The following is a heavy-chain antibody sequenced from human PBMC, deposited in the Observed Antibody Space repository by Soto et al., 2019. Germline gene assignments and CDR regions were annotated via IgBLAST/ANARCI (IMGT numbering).Heavy chain of an antibody. CDR3: ARGPSMVRGVIIPPFDY. V-gene: IGHV4-34*01. CDR1: GGSFSGYY. D-gene: IGHD3-10*01. CDR2: INHSGST. J-gene: IGHJ4*02. Sequence: QVQLQQWGAGLLKPSETLSLTCAVYGGSFSGYYWSWIRQPPGKGLEWIGEINHSGSTNYNPSLKGRVTISVDTSKNQFSLQLSSVTAADTAVYYCARGPSMVRGVIIPPFDYWGQGTLVTVSS.